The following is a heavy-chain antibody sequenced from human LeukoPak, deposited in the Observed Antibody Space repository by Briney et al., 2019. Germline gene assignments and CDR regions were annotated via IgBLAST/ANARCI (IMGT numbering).Heavy chain of an antibody. CDR1: GGSFSGYY. D-gene: IGHD1-1*01. CDR2: INHSGST. Sequence: SETLSLTCAVYGGSFSGYYWSWIRQPPGKGLEWIGEINHSGSTNYNPSLKSRVTISVDTSKNQFSLKLSSVTAADTAVYYRARHALWKYYFDYWGQGTLVTVSS. J-gene: IGHJ4*02. V-gene: IGHV4-34*01. CDR3: ARHALWKYYFDY.